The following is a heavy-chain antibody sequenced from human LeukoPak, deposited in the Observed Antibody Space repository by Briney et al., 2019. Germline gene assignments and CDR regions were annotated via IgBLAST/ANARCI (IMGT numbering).Heavy chain of an antibody. D-gene: IGHD3-10*01. J-gene: IGHJ3*02. CDR2: INHSGST. V-gene: IGHV4-34*01. CDR3: ARRGAGGSELLWFGDPFGAFDI. Sequence: PSETLSLTCAVYGGSFSGYYWSWIRQPPGKGLEWIGEINHSGSTNYNPSLKSRVTISVDTSKDQFSLKLSSVTAADTAVYYCARRGAGGSELLWFGDPFGAFDIWGQGTMVTVSS. CDR1: GGSFSGYY.